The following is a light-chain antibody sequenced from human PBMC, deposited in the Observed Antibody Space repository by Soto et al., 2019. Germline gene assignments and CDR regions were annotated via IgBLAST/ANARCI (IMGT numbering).Light chain of an antibody. CDR1: QSVSSY. CDR3: QQRSNWPPGYT. Sequence: EIVLTQSPATLSLSPGERATLSCRASQSVSSYLAWYQPKPGQAPRLLIYDASNRATGIPARFSGSGSGTDFTLTISSLGPEDFAFYYCQQRSNWPPGYTFGQGTKLEIK. V-gene: IGKV3-11*01. J-gene: IGKJ2*01. CDR2: DAS.